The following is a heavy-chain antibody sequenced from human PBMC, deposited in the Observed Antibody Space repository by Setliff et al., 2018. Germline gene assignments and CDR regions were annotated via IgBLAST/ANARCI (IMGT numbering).Heavy chain of an antibody. J-gene: IGHJ3*02. Sequence: GASVKVSCKASGYTFISYGISRVRQAPGQGLEWMGSNSTYNGNTNYAQRPQGRVTMTTDTTTRTAYMELRSLRSDDTPVYYCARVLFHCSSTSCYLDAFDIWGQGTMVTVSS. CDR1: GYTFISYG. D-gene: IGHD2-2*01. CDR2: NSTYNGNT. V-gene: IGHV1-18*01. CDR3: ARVLFHCSSTSCYLDAFDI.